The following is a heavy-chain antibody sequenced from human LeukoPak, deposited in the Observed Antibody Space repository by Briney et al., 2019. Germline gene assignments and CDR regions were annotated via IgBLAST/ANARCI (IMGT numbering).Heavy chain of an antibody. CDR3: ARHGHGAAAYVIDY. CDR1: GGSISTYY. CDR2: IYYSGST. J-gene: IGHJ4*02. V-gene: IGHV4-59*08. Sequence: PSETLSLTCSVSGGSISTYYWGWIRQPPGKGLEWIGYIYYSGSTNYNPSLKSRVTISVDTSKNQFSLKLSSVTAADTAVYYCARHGHGAAAYVIDYWGQGTLVTVSS. D-gene: IGHD4/OR15-4a*01.